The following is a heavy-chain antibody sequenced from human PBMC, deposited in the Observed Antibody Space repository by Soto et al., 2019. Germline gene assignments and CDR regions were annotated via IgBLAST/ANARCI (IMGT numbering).Heavy chain of an antibody. CDR1: GYTFTSYG. Sequence: ASVKVSCKASGYTFTSYGISWVRQAPGQGLEWMGWISAYNGNTNYAQKLQGRVTMTTDTSTSTAYMELRSLRSDDTAVYYCARDGSYYDFWSGYHYYMDVWGKGTTVTVSS. CDR3: ARDGSYYDFWSGYHYYMDV. D-gene: IGHD3-3*01. J-gene: IGHJ6*03. V-gene: IGHV1-18*01. CDR2: ISAYNGNT.